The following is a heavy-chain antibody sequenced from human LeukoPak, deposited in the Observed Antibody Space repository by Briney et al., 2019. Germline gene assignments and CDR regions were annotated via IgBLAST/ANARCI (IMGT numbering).Heavy chain of an antibody. V-gene: IGHV1-46*01. Sequence: ASVTVSCKVSGYSFTSNYIHWVRQAPGQGLEWMGMIYPRDGSTSYTQRFQDRVTVTRDTSTSTVHMELSGLRSEDTAVYYCARDQEGFDYWGQGTLVTVSS. CDR3: ARDQEGFDY. CDR1: GYSFTSNY. J-gene: IGHJ4*02. CDR2: IYPRDGST.